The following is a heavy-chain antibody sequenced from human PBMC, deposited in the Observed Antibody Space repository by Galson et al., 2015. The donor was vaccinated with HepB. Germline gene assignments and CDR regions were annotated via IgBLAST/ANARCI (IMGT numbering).Heavy chain of an antibody. CDR1: GGTISSYA. D-gene: IGHD5-18*01. V-gene: IGHV1-69*13. CDR3: ARDEVPTPMPDVFDI. J-gene: IGHJ3*02. CDR2: IIPIFGTA. Sequence: SVKVSCKASGGTISSYAIIWVRQAPGQGLEWMGGIIPIFGTANYAQKFQGRVTITADESTNTAYMELSSLRSEDTAVYYCARDEVPTPMPDVFDIWGRGTMVTVSS.